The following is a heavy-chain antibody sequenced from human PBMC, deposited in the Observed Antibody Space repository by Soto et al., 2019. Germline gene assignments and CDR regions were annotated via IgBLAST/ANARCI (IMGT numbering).Heavy chain of an antibody. D-gene: IGHD5-18*01. J-gene: IGHJ4*02. CDR2: INQAGSET. CDR1: GFTFGGYW. CDR3: ARGYKYSGDY. Sequence: EVQLVESGGGLVQPGGSLRLSCAASGFTFGGYWMSWVRQAPGKGLEWVANINQAGSETYYVDSVKGRFTISRDNAKNSLYLQMNSLRVEDTAVYYCARGYKYSGDYWGQGTLVTVSS. V-gene: IGHV3-7*05.